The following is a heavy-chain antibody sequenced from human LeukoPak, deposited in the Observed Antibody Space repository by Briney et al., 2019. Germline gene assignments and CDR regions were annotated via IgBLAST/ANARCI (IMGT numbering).Heavy chain of an antibody. CDR2: INSVGSYT. D-gene: IGHD1-26*01. Sequence: GGSLRLSCAASGFTFNAFGMNWVRQAPGKGLVWVSRINSVGSYTNYADSVKGRFTISRDNGKNTLYLQMNSLRAEDTAVYYCARVSLWGLDYWGQGTLVTVSS. CDR3: ARVSLWGLDY. V-gene: IGHV3-74*01. CDR1: GFTFNAFG. J-gene: IGHJ4*02.